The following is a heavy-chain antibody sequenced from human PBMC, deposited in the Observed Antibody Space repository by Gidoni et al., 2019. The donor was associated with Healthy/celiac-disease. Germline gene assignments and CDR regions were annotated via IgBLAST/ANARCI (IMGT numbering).Heavy chain of an antibody. CDR1: GGTFSSYA. D-gene: IGHD1-26*01. J-gene: IGHJ5*02. Sequence: QVQLVQSGAEVKKPGSSVKVSCKASGGTFSSYAISWVRQAPGQGLEWMGRIIPILGIANYAQKFQGRVTITADKSTSTAYMELSSLRSEDTAVYYCARDLNSGSFGFDPWGRGTLVTVSS. CDR2: IIPILGIA. CDR3: ARDLNSGSFGFDP. V-gene: IGHV1-69*04.